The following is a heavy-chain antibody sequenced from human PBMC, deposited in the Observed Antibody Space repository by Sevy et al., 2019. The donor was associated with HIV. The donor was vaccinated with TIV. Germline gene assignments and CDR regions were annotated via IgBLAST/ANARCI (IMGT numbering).Heavy chain of an antibody. CDR1: GYTFTGYY. J-gene: IGHJ4*02. Sequence: ASVKVSCKASGYTFTGYYMHWVRQAPGQGLEWMGRINPNSGGTNYAQKFQGRVTMTRDTSISTAYMELSRLRSDDTAVYYWAASLEWDTAVDYWGQGTLVTVSS. CDR3: AASLEWDTAVDY. V-gene: IGHV1-2*06. CDR2: INPNSGGT. D-gene: IGHD5-18*01.